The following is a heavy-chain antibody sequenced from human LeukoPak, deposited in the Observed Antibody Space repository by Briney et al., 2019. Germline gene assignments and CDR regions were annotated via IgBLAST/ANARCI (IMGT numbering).Heavy chain of an antibody. D-gene: IGHD3-10*01. CDR1: GFMFSSYW. V-gene: IGHV3-74*01. J-gene: IGHJ4*02. CDR3: VSGAPFNY. Sequence: GGSLRLSCVASGFMFSSYWMHWVRQVPGKGPVWVSHISADESDVRYADSVKGRFTISRDNPKNTLYLQMNSLRVEDTAVYHCVSGAPFNYWGQGILVTVSS. CDR2: ISADESDV.